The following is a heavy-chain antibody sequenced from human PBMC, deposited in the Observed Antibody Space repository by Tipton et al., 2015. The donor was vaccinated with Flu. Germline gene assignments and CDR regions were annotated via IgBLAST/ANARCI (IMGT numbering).Heavy chain of an antibody. Sequence: SLRLSCAASGFTFNNYGMHWVRQAPGQGLEWVAVISYDGSEKNSADSVKGRITISRDNSKNTLYLQMNSLSAENTAVYYCAKGPDWWRYYGMDVWGQGTTVTVSS. J-gene: IGHJ6*02. CDR2: ISYDGSEK. D-gene: IGHD2-8*02. CDR3: AKGPDWWRYYGMDV. CDR1: GFTFNNYG. V-gene: IGHV3-30*18.